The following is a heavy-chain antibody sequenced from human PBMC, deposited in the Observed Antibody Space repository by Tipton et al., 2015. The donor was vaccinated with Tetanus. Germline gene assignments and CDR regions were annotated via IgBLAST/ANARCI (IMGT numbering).Heavy chain of an antibody. J-gene: IGHJ4*02. CDR3: AREADCSGGSCFSGDFDN. CDR1: GFIFSSYG. V-gene: IGHV3-33*01. D-gene: IGHD2-15*01. CDR2: SWYDGTDK. Sequence: SLRLSCAASGFIFSSYGIHWVRQAPGKGLEWVAVSWYDGTDKYYADSVKGRFTIPRDNSKNTLYLQMNSLRAGDTAVYYCAREADCSGGSCFSGDFDNWGQGTQVTVSS.